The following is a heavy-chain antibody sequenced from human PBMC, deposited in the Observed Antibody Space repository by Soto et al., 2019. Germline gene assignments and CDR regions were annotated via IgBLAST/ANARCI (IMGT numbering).Heavy chain of an antibody. CDR1: GFTSSSYG. CDR3: ARDRGTTHFDY. D-gene: IGHD1-1*01. J-gene: IGHJ4*02. CDR2: IWYDGSNE. Sequence: QVQLVESGGGVVQPGRSLRLSCAASGFTSSSYGMHWVRQAPGKGLEWVAVIWYDGSNEYYADSVKGRFTISRDNSKNTLYLQMNSLRAEDTAVYYCARDRGTTHFDYWGQGTLVTVSS. V-gene: IGHV3-33*01.